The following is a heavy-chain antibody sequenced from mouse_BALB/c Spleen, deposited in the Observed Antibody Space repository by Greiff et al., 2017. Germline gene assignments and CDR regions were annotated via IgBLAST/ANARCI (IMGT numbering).Heavy chain of an antibody. CDR2: ISSGSSTI. CDR1: GFTFSSFG. J-gene: IGHJ2*01. Sequence: EVQLVESGGGLVQPGGSRKLSCAASGFTFSSFGMHWVRQAPEKGLEWVAYISSGSSTIYYADTVKGRFTISRDNPKNTLFLQMTSLRSEDTAMYYCARGGYYGSFDYWGQGTTLTVSS. CDR3: ARGGYYGSFDY. V-gene: IGHV5-17*02. D-gene: IGHD1-1*01.